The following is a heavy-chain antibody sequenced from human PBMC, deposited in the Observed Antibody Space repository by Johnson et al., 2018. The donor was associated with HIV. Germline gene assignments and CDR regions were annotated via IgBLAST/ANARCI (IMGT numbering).Heavy chain of an antibody. V-gene: IGHV3-30-3*01. CDR2: ISYDGNNK. CDR1: GFTFSSYA. D-gene: IGHD4-17*01. Sequence: QMLLVESGGGVVQPGRSLRLSCVASGFTFSSYAMHWVRQAPGKGLEWVAVISYDGNNKYYADSVKGRFTISRDNSKNTLYLKINSLRAEDTAIYYCARVTSPVTTARYGAFDIWGQGTMVTVSS. CDR3: ARVTSPVTTARYGAFDI. J-gene: IGHJ3*02.